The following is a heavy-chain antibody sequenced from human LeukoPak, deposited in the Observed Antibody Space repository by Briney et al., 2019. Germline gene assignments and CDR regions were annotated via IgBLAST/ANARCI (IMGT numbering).Heavy chain of an antibody. V-gene: IGHV1-69*04. Sequence: ASVKVSCKASGGTFSSYAISWVRQAPGQGLEWMGRIIPILGIANYAQKFQGRVTITADKSTSTAYMELSSLRSEDTAVYYCARDLHRYYYGSGSYGSFDYWGQGTLVTVSS. D-gene: IGHD3-10*01. J-gene: IGHJ4*02. CDR3: ARDLHRYYYGSGSYGSFDY. CDR1: GGTFSSYA. CDR2: IIPILGIA.